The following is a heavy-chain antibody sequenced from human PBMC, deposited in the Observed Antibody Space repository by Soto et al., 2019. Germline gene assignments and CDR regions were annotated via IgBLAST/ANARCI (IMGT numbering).Heavy chain of an antibody. V-gene: IGHV4-30-2*01. D-gene: IGHD3-22*01. J-gene: IGHJ4*02. Sequence: LSLTCAVSGGSISSGGYSWSWIRQPPGKGLEWIGYIYHSGSTYYNPSLKSRVTISVDRSKNQFSLKLSSVTAADTAVYYCARGSNYYDSSGQFDYWGQGTLVTVSS. CDR3: ARGSNYYDSSGQFDY. CDR1: GGSISSGGYS. CDR2: IYHSGST.